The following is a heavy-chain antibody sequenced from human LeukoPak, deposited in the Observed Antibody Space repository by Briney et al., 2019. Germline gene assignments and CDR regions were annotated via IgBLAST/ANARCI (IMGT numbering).Heavy chain of an antibody. CDR2: IYSGGST. CDR1: GFTVSSNY. D-gene: IGHD3-10*01. CDR3: ARDGFGSSDAFDI. J-gene: IGHJ3*02. Sequence: GGSLRLSCAASGFTVSSNYMSWVRQAPGKGLEWVSVIYSGGSTYYADSEKGRFTISRDNSKNTLYLQMNSLRAEDTAVYYCARDGFGSSDAFDIWGQGTMVTVSS. V-gene: IGHV3-66*02.